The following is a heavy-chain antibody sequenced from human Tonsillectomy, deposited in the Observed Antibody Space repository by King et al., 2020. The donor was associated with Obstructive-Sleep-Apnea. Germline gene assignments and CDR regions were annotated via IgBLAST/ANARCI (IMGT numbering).Heavy chain of an antibody. Sequence: LQLQESGPGLVKPSETLSLTCTVSGGSISSSIYYWDWIRQPPGKGLEWIGNIYYSGTTYYNPSLKSRVTISVDTSKNQFSLKLSSVTAADTAVYYCARDCYYDSSGYPRGGMDVWGQGTTVTVSS. D-gene: IGHD3-22*01. V-gene: IGHV4-39*07. CDR3: ARDCYYDSSGYPRGGMDV. CDR1: GGSISSSIYY. J-gene: IGHJ6*02. CDR2: IYYSGTT.